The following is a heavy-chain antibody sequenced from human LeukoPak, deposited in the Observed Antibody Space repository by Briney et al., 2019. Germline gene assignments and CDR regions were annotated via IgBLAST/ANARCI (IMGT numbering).Heavy chain of an antibody. CDR3: ARAQYCSSTSCPFDY. J-gene: IGHJ4*02. Sequence: SVKVSCKASGGTFSSYAISWVRQAPGQGLEWMGRIIPILGIANYAQKFQGRVTITADKSTSTAYMELSSLRSEDTAVYYCARAQYCSSTSCPFDYWGQGTLVTVSS. V-gene: IGHV1-69*04. CDR1: GGTFSSYA. D-gene: IGHD2-2*01. CDR2: IIPILGIA.